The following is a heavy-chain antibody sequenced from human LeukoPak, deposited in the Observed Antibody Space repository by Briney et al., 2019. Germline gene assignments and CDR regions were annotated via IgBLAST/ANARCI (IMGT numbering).Heavy chain of an antibody. CDR3: ARDRAYCSSTSCTTEFDY. V-gene: IGHV3-30*02. J-gene: IGHJ4*02. CDR2: IRYDGSNK. Sequence: GGSLRLSCAASGFTFSSYGMHWVRQAPGKGLEWVAFIRYDGSNKYYADSVKGRFTISRDNSKNSLYLQMNSLRAEDTALYYCARDRAYCSSTSCTTEFDYWGQGTLVTVSS. D-gene: IGHD2-2*01. CDR1: GFTFSSYG.